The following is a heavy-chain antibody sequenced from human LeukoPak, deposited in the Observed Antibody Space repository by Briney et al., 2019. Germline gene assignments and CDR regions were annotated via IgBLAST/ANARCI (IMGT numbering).Heavy chain of an antibody. D-gene: IGHD3-22*01. V-gene: IGHV1-8*02. CDR1: GYTFTSYG. Sequence: GASVKVSCKASGYTFTSYGISWVRQATGQGLEWMGWMNPNSGNTGYAQKFQSRVTMTRNTSISTAYMELSSLRSEDTAVYYCATGYDSSGNSDYWGQGTLVTVSS. CDR3: ATGYDSSGNSDY. J-gene: IGHJ4*02. CDR2: MNPNSGNT.